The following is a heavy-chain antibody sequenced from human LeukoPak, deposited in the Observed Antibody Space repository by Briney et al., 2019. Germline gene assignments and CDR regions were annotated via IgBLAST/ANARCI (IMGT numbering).Heavy chain of an antibody. J-gene: IGHJ4*02. CDR3: ARVSYHHASGRASDY. V-gene: IGHV4-34*01. CDR2: TDHSGRA. CDR1: GGPLSGYF. D-gene: IGHD3-10*01. Sequence: PSETLSLTCAVYGGPLSGYFWTWIRQPPGKGLEWLGETDHSGRADYNPSLKSRLIISVDMSKNQFSLRLRSVTAADTAVYYCARVSYHHASGRASDYWGQGTLIAVSS.